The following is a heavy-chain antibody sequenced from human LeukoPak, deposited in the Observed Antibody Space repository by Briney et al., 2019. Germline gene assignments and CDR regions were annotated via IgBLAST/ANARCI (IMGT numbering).Heavy chain of an antibody. CDR1: GFTFSSYA. J-gene: IGHJ5*02. V-gene: IGHV3-21*01. CDR3: ARVYSTIFGVVRNWFDP. D-gene: IGHD3-3*01. CDR2: ISSSSSYI. Sequence: PGGSLRLSCAASGFTFSSYAMSWVRQAPGKGLEWVSSISSSSSYIYYADSVKGRFTISRDNAKNSLYLQMNSLRAEDTAVYYYARVYSTIFGVVRNWFDPWGQGTLVTVSS.